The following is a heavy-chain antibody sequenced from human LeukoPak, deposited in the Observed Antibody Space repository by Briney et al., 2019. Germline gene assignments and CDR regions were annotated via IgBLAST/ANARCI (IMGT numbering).Heavy chain of an antibody. V-gene: IGHV4-34*01. J-gene: IGHJ4*02. CDR2: ISHTEGT. CDR1: GVSINDYY. Sequence: SETLSLTCGVFGVSINDYYWSWIRQSPGKGLEWIGEISHTEGTRYNPSLESRVTMSVGTSENQLSMKLIFVTAADTAVYYCARIRCGHSGSVCYNHWGLGTLVTVSS. D-gene: IGHD3-9*01. CDR3: ARIRCGHSGSVCYNH.